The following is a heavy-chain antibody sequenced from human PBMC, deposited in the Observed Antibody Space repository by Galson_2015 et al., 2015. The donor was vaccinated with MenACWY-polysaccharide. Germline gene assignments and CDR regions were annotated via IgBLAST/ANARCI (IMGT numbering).Heavy chain of an antibody. V-gene: IGHV4-34*01. D-gene: IGHD6-13*01. J-gene: IGHJ5*02. Sequence: ETLSLTCAVYGGSFSGYYWSWIRQPPGKGLEWIGSIYYSGSTYYNPSLKSRVTISVGTSKNQFSLKLSSVTAADTAVYYCARESRRSSPPWFDPWGQGTLVTVSS. CDR2: IYYSGST. CDR3: ARESRRSSPPWFDP. CDR1: GGSFSGYY.